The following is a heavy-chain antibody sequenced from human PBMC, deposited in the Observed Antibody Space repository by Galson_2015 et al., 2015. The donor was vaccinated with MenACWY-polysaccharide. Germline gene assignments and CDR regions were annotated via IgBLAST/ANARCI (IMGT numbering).Heavy chain of an antibody. Sequence: SLRLSCAASGFTFSGYAMQWVRQAPGKGLEYVSAISSNGGTTYYADSVKGRFTISKDNSKNSLYLQMSSLRVEDTAVYYCARLSGWYFLNYWGQGTLVTVSS. J-gene: IGHJ4*02. CDR3: ARLSGWYFLNY. CDR2: ISSNGGTT. V-gene: IGHV3-64D*08. CDR1: GFTFSGYA. D-gene: IGHD6-19*01.